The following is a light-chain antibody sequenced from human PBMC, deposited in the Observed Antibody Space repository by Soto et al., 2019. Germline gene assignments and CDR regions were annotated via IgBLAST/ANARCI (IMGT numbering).Light chain of an antibody. CDR3: QQLNNYPPT. Sequence: DIQLTQSPSFLSASVGDRVTITCRASQGISSYLAWYQQKPGKAPKLLIYAASTLQSGVPSRFSGSGSGTEFPLTINSLQPEDFATFYCQQLNNYPPTFGQGTKLEIK. CDR1: QGISSY. J-gene: IGKJ2*01. CDR2: AAS. V-gene: IGKV1-9*01.